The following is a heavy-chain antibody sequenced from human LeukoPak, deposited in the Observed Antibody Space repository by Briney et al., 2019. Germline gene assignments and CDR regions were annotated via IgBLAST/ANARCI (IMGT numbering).Heavy chain of an antibody. CDR3: ASGSSGWYILY. D-gene: IGHD6-19*01. CDR1: GGTFSSYT. V-gene: IGHV1-18*01. J-gene: IGHJ4*02. CDR2: ISAYNGNT. Sequence: ASVKASCKASGGTFSSYTISWVRQAPGQGLEWMGWISAYNGNTNYAQKLQGRVTMTTDTSASTAYMELRSLRSDDTAVYYCASGSSGWYILYWGQGTLVTVSS.